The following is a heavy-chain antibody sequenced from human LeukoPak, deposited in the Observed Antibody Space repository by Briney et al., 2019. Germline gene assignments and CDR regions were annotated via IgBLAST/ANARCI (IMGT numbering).Heavy chain of an antibody. CDR2: VYYSGST. CDR3: ARNESVLGTTGLNDFFDD. D-gene: IGHD1-26*01. Sequence: SETLSLTCTVSGCSIRGSSDYWGWIRRSPGKGLEWIRSVYYSGSTYYNPSLKSRVSISVDTSKNQFHLRLTSVTAADTAVYYCARNESVLGTTGLNDFFDDWGQGTLVTVSS. J-gene: IGHJ4*02. CDR1: GCSIRGSSDY. V-gene: IGHV4-39*01.